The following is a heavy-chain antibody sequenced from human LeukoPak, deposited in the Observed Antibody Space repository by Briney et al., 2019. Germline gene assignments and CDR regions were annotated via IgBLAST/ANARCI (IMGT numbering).Heavy chain of an antibody. CDR2: IYSGGST. Sequence: PGGSLRLSCAASGFTVSSNYMSWVRQAPGKGLEWGSVIYSGGSTYYADSVKGPFTISRDNSKNTLYLQMNSLRAEDTAVYYCARVADYYYYGMDVWGQGTTVTVSS. V-gene: IGHV3-53*01. CDR3: ARVADYYYYGMDV. J-gene: IGHJ6*02. CDR1: GFTVSSNY.